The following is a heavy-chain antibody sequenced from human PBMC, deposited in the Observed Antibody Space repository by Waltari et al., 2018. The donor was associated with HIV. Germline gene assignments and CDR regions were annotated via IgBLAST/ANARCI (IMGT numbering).Heavy chain of an antibody. D-gene: IGHD2-2*01. CDR1: GLTSTIFW. CDR3: ARDEIMPTSNYFYGMDV. Sequence: QVVESGGGLVQPGGSLRLSCAACGLTSTIFWMLGGRHSPGLEWVANIKYDGGEKYYVDSVKGRFTISRDNANNSLYLHMNSLRAEDTAVYYCARDEIMPTSNYFYGMDVWGPGTTVTVSS. J-gene: IGHJ6*02. V-gene: IGHV3-7*01. CDR2: IKYDGGEK.